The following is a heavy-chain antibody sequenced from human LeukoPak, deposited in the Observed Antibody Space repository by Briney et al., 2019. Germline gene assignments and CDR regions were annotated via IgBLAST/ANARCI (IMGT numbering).Heavy chain of an antibody. V-gene: IGHV1-2*02. Sequence: RASVKVSCKASGYTFTGYYMHWVRQAPGQGLEWMGWINPNSGGTNYAQKFQGRVTMTRDTSISTAYMELSRLRSDDTAVYYCARSAFWSGYYVPSTFDYWGQGTLVTVSS. D-gene: IGHD3-3*01. CDR2: INPNSGGT. CDR1: GYTFTGYY. CDR3: ARSAFWSGYYVPSTFDY. J-gene: IGHJ4*02.